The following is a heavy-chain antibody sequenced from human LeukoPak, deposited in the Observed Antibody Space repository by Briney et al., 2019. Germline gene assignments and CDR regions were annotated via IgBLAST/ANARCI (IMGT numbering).Heavy chain of an antibody. CDR3: ARACRIWFGELFKHKENYYFDY. J-gene: IGHJ4*02. D-gene: IGHD3-10*01. V-gene: IGHV3-30*01. Sequence: PGGSLRLSCAASGFTFSGSAMHWVRQAPGKGLEWVAFIRYDGSNKYYADSVKGRFTISRDNSKKTLYLQMNTLRAEDTAVYYCARACRIWFGELFKHKENYYFDYWGQGILVTVSS. CDR1: GFTFSGSA. CDR2: IRYDGSNK.